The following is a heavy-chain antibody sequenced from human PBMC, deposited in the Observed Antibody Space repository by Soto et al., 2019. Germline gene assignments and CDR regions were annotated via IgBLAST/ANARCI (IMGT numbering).Heavy chain of an antibody. D-gene: IGHD6-19*01. V-gene: IGHV4-4*07. CDR2: IYTSGST. CDR1: GGSISSYY. CDR3: ARGSSVAGLLGYYYYGMDV. J-gene: IGHJ6*02. Sequence: PSETLSLTCTVSGGSISSYYWSWIRQPAGKGLEWIGRIYTSGSTNYNPSLKSRVTMSVDTSKNQFSLKLSSVTAAGTAVYYCARGSSVAGLLGYYYYGMDVWGQGTTVTVSS.